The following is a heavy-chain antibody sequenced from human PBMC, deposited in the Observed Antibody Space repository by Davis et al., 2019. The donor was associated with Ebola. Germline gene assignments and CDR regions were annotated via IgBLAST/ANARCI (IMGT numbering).Heavy chain of an antibody. D-gene: IGHD2-15*01. V-gene: IGHV3-21*04. CDR3: AKGDRVVVVVAANY. CDR2: ISSSSSYI. J-gene: IGHJ4*02. CDR1: GFTFSSYS. Sequence: GVSLKISCAASGFTFSSYSMNWVRQAPGKGLEWVSSISSSSSYIYYADSVKGRFTISRDNSKNTLYLQMNSLRAEDTAVYYCAKGDRVVVVVAANYWGQGTLVTVSS.